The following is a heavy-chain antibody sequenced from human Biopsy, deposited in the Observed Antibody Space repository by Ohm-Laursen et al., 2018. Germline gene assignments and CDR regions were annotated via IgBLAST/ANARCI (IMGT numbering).Heavy chain of an antibody. Sequence: ASVKASCKASGYSFTSYYMHWVRQAPGQGLEWMGMINTTGSTTSYPQIFQGRVTMTRDTSKSTVYMELRSLRSADTAVYFCARNTGRYGDLYYFDYWGQGTLVTVSS. J-gene: IGHJ4*02. D-gene: IGHD4-17*01. CDR1: GYSFTSYY. CDR2: INTTGSTT. V-gene: IGHV1-46*01. CDR3: ARNTGRYGDLYYFDY.